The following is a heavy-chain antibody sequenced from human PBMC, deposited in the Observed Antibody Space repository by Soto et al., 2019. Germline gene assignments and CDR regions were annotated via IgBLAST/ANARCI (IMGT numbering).Heavy chain of an antibody. J-gene: IGHJ4*02. D-gene: IGHD5-18*01. CDR2: IYYSGST. V-gene: IGHV4-31*03. Sequence: QVQLQESGPGLVKPSQTLSLTCTVSGGSISSGGYYWSWIRQHPGKGLEWIGYIYYSGSTYYNPSHKSRVTISVDTSKNQCSLKLSSVTAADTAVYYCARSGYIYSPNPLLYWGQGTLVTVSS. CDR1: GGSISSGGYY. CDR3: ARSGYIYSPNPLLY.